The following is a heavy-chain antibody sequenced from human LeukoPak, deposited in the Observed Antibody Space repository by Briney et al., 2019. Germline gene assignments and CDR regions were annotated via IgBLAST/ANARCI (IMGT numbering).Heavy chain of an antibody. J-gene: IGHJ4*02. CDR2: ITTSDGNT. V-gene: IGHV3-23*01. Sequence: GGSLRLSCAASGFTFSSYTMSWVRQAPGKGLEWVSTITTSDGNTYYADSVKGRFTVSRDNSRNTLFLQMNSLRAEDTAVYYCAKDGGLWVSAHWGDSWGRGTLVTVSS. CDR3: AKDGGLWVSAHWGDS. D-gene: IGHD7-27*01. CDR1: GFTFSSYT.